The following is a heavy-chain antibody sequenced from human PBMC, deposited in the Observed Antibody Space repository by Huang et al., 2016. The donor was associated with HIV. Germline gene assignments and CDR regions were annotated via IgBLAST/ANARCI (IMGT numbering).Heavy chain of an antibody. Sequence: VKVSCQASGGSFSDQIISWVRQAPGQRFEWMGGIIPLFRAPAYAQEFKGRVTMTADESTATIYMELNCLTSEDTAVYYCAMSLRYQYDSRSYWGRYFDYWGQGTLVTVSS. CDR2: IIPLFRAP. CDR1: GGSFSDQI. D-gene: IGHD3-16*01. CDR3: AMSLRYQYDSRSYWGRYFDY. V-gene: IGHV1-69*01. J-gene: IGHJ4*02.